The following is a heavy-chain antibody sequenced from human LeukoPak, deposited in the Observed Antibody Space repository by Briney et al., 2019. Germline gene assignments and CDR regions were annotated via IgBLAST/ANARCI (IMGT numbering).Heavy chain of an antibody. D-gene: IGHD2-2*03. J-gene: IGHJ5*02. Sequence: ASVTVSFTASGYTFTIYGISWVRQAPGQGLEWMGWISAYNGNTNYSQKLQGRVTMTTDTSTSTAYMELKSLRSDDTAVYYCARDGMDIVVVPAAYWFDLWGQGTLVTVSS. CDR1: GYTFTIYG. V-gene: IGHV1-18*01. CDR3: ARDGMDIVVVPAAYWFDL. CDR2: ISAYNGNT.